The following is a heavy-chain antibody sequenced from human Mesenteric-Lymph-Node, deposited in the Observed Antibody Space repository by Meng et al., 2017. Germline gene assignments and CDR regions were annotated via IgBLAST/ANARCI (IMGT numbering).Heavy chain of an antibody. J-gene: IGHJ4*02. CDR1: GGSISSSNYY. D-gene: IGHD3-10*01. CDR2: IYHSGSP. V-gene: IGHV4-39*01. CDR3: ARRRGGSGRDC. Sequence: QLQLRESGPGLVKPSATLSLTCTVSGGSISSSNYYWDWIRQPPGKGLEWIGAIYHSGSPSYNPSLQSRVTMFVDTSKNQFSLMLTSVTATDTAVYYCARRRGGSGRDCWGQGTLVTVSS.